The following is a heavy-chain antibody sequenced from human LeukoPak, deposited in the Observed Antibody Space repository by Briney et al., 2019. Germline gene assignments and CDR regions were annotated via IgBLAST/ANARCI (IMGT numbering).Heavy chain of an antibody. Sequence: SETLSLTCTVSGGSISSYYWSWIRQPPGKGLEWIGYIYYSGSTNYNPSLKSRVTISVDTSKNQFSLKLSSVTAADTAVYYCARRSCTNGVCFPLDYWGQGTLVTVSS. D-gene: IGHD2-8*01. V-gene: IGHV4-59*08. CDR1: GGSISSYY. J-gene: IGHJ4*02. CDR3: ARRSCTNGVCFPLDY. CDR2: IYYSGST.